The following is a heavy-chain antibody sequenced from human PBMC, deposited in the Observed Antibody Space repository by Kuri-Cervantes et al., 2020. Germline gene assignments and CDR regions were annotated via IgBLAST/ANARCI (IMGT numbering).Heavy chain of an antibody. CDR2: IYSGGST. J-gene: IGHJ6*02. CDR3: AREYSSSWFDYYHGMDV. CDR1: GFTVSSNY. Sequence: GESLKISCAASGFTVSSNYMSWVRQAPGKGLEWVSVIYSGGSTYYADSVKGRFTISRDNSKNTLYLQMNSLRAEDTAVYYCAREYSSSWFDYYHGMDVWGQGTTVTVSS. V-gene: IGHV3-66*01. D-gene: IGHD6-13*01.